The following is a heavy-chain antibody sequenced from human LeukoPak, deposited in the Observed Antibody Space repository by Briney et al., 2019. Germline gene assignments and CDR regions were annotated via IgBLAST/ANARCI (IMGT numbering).Heavy chain of an antibody. V-gene: IGHV4-4*07. J-gene: IGHJ6*03. Sequence: SETLSLTCTVSGGSISSYYWSWIRQPAGKGLEWIGRIYTGGSTNYNPSLKSQVTMSVDTSKNQFSLKLSSVTAADTAVYYCARATAADNPYYYYYMDVWGKGTTVTVSS. D-gene: IGHD6-13*01. CDR2: IYTGGST. CDR3: ARATAADNPYYYYYMDV. CDR1: GGSISSYY.